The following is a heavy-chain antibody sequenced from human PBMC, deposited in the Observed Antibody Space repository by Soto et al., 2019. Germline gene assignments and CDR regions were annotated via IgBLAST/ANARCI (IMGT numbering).Heavy chain of an antibody. Sequence: GASVNVSCKSSGYTFTTDYMDWVRQAPGQGLEWMGIISPDGGRTSYAQKFQGRVTMTRDTSTSTVYMELSSLRSEDTAVYYCATRDPGHYWGQGTLVTVSS. V-gene: IGHV1-46*01. J-gene: IGHJ4*02. CDR2: ISPDGGRT. CDR1: GYTFTTDY. CDR3: ATRDPGHY.